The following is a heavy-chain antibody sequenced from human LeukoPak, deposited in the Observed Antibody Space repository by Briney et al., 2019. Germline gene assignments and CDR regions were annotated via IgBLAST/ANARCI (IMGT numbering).Heavy chain of an antibody. CDR1: GFTFSSYS. D-gene: IGHD6-19*01. J-gene: IGHJ3*02. CDR3: ARGQRYSSGWYGDAFDI. V-gene: IGHV3-48*04. CDR2: ISGSSSTI. Sequence: SGGSLRLSCAASGFTFSSYSMNWVRQAPGKGLEWVSYISGSSSTIYYADAVKGRFTISRDNAKNSLFLQVSSLRAEDTAVYYCARGQRYSSGWYGDAFDIWGQGTMVTVSS.